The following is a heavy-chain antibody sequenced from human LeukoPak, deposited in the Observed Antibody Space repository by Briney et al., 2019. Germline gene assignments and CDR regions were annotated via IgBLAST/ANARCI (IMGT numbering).Heavy chain of an antibody. Sequence: ASVKVSCKASVYTFTGYYMHWVRQAPGQGLEWMGWINPNSGGTNYAQKFQGRVTMTRDTSISTAYMELSRLRSDDTAVYYCARVPSRYGDYGHWGQGTLVTVSS. CDR2: INPNSGGT. CDR3: ARVPSRYGDYGH. CDR1: VYTFTGYY. J-gene: IGHJ4*02. V-gene: IGHV1-2*02. D-gene: IGHD4-17*01.